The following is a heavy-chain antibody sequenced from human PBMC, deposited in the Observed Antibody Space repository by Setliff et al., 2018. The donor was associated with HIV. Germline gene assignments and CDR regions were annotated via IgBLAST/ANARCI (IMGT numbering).Heavy chain of an antibody. D-gene: IGHD6-19*01. CDR1: GGSISSYF. CDR3: ASGREAVAGALHFDY. Sequence: SESLSLTCTVSGGSISSYFWSWIRQPPGKGLEWIGYIYTNGSTNYNPSLKSRVTISVDTSKNQFSLKLNSVTAADTAVYYCASGREAVAGALHFDYWGQGPLVTVSS. V-gene: IGHV4-4*08. CDR2: IYTNGST. J-gene: IGHJ4*02.